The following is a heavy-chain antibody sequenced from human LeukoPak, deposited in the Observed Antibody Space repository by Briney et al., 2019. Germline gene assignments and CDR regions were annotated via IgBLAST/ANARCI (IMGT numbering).Heavy chain of an antibody. CDR2: FDPEDGET. V-gene: IGHV1-24*01. CDR1: GYTLTELS. D-gene: IGHD1-26*01. CDR3: ATAPIVGATFFDY. Sequence: GASVKVSCKVSGYTLTELSMHRVRQAPGKGLEWMGDFDPEDGETIYAQKFQGRVTMTEDTSTDTAYMELSSLRSEDTAVYYCATAPIVGATFFDYWGQGTLVTVSS. J-gene: IGHJ4*02.